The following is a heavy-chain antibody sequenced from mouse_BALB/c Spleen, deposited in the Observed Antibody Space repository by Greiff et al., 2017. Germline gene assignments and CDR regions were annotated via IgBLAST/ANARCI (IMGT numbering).Heavy chain of an antibody. J-gene: IGHJ4*01. V-gene: IGHV1-69*02. CDR3: TRTDLYAMDY. CDR2: IYPSDSYT. Sequence: VQLQQPGAELVRPGASVKLSCKASGYTFTSYWINWVKQRPGQGLEWIGNIYPSDSYTNYNQKFKDKATLTVDKSSSTAYMQLSSPTSEDSAVYYCTRTDLYAMDYWGQGTSVTVSS. CDR1: GYTFTSYW.